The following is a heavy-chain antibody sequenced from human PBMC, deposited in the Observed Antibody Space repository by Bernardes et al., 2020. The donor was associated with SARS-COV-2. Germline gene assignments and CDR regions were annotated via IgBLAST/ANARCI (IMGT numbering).Heavy chain of an antibody. V-gene: IGHV1-2*02. CDR2: INPKSGDT. Sequence: ASVKVSCKASGYSFSDYYFHWVRQAPGQGLEWMGWINPKSGDTNYAQNFQGRVTMTRDTSISTGYMELSRLTSDDTAVYYCASVTWSQRDGFDIWGQGTMVTVSS. J-gene: IGHJ3*02. D-gene: IGHD1-26*01. CDR1: GYSFSDYY. CDR3: ASVTWSQRDGFDI.